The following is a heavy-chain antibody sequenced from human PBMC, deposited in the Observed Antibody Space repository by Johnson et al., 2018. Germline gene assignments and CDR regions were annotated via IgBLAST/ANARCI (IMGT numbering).Heavy chain of an antibody. CDR3: ARDVVTHYGLDV. CDR2: IWYDGSRK. V-gene: IGHV3-33*08. CDR1: GFTFSSHG. Sequence: QVQLVQSGGGVVQPGRSLTLSCAASGFTFSSHGMHWVRQAPGKGLEWVAVIWYDGSRKYYADSVKGRFTISRDNSKNTLYLQMNSLRAEDTAVYYCARDVVTHYGLDVWGQGTTVTVSS. D-gene: IGHD2-15*01. J-gene: IGHJ6*02.